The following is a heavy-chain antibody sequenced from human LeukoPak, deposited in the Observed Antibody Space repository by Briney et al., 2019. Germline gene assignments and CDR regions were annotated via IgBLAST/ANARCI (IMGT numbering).Heavy chain of an antibody. CDR3: ARGIFGYSSRWNWFDP. D-gene: IGHD6-13*01. V-gene: IGHV1-8*01. CDR1: GYTFTSYD. CDR2: MNPNSGNT. J-gene: IGHJ5*02. Sequence: ASVKVSCKASGYTFTSYDINWVRQATGQGLEWMGWMNPNSGNTGYAQKFQGRVTMTRNTSISTAYMELSSLRSEDTAVYYCARGIFGYSSRWNWFDPWGQGTLVTVSS.